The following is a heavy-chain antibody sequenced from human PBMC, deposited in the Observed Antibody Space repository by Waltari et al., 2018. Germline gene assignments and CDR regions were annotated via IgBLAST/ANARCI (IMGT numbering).Heavy chain of an antibody. Sequence: QVQLVQSGAEVKKPGASVKVSCKVSGYTLTDLSMHWVRQAPGKGLEWMGGFDPEDGETIYAQKFQGRVTMTEDTSTDTAYMELSSLRSEDTAVYYCATSRIAVAGTDYYYYGMDVWGQGTTVTVSS. V-gene: IGHV1-24*01. D-gene: IGHD6-19*01. CDR2: FDPEDGET. CDR1: GYTLTDLS. CDR3: ATSRIAVAGTDYYYYGMDV. J-gene: IGHJ6*02.